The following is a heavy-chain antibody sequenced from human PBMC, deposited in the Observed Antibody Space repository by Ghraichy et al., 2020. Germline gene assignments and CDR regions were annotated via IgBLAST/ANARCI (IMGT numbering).Heavy chain of an antibody. D-gene: IGHD3-22*01. CDR2: IIPIFGTA. CDR3: ARGDSSGSTKKY. J-gene: IGHJ4*02. V-gene: IGHV1-69*13. Sequence: SVKVSCKASGGTFSSYAISWVRQAPGQGLEWMGGIIPIFGTANYAQKFQGRVTITADESTSTAYMELSSLRSEDTAVYYCARGDSSGSTKKYWGQGTLVTVSS. CDR1: GGTFSSYA.